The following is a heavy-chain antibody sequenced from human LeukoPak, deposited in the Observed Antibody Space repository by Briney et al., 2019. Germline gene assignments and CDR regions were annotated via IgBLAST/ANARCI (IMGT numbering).Heavy chain of an antibody. CDR3: ARVSSSGGYYSYDTFNI. J-gene: IGHJ3*02. Sequence: ASVKVSCKASGYTFTDYYMHWVLQAPGHGLEWMGRINPNTGTTNYAQKFQGRVTMTRDTSINTAYMELSSLRSDDTAVYYCARVSSSGGYYSYDTFNIWGQGTMVTVSS. CDR2: INPNTGTT. D-gene: IGHD3-22*01. CDR1: GYTFTDYY. V-gene: IGHV1-2*06.